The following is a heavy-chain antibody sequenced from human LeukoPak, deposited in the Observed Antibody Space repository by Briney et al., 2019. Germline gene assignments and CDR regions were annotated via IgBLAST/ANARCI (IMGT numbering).Heavy chain of an antibody. V-gene: IGHV3-7*01. J-gene: IGHJ5*02. D-gene: IGHD6-13*01. CDR3: ARDRFLNSSSPFDP. CDR1: GFTFSSYW. Sequence: GGSLRLSCAASGFTFSSYWMSWVRQAPGKGLEWVANIKQDGSEKYYVDSVKGRFTISRDNAKNSLYLQMNSLRAEDTAVYYCARDRFLNSSSPFDPWGRGTLVTVSS. CDR2: IKQDGSEK.